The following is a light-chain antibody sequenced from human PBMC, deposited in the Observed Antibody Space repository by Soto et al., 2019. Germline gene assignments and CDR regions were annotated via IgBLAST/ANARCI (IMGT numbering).Light chain of an antibody. CDR2: GAS. CDR1: QSVSSY. V-gene: IGKV3-20*01. J-gene: IGKJ1*01. Sequence: EIVLTQSPGTLSLSPGERATLSCRASQSVSSYLAWYQQKPGQAPRLLIYGASSRATGIPDRFSGSGSGTDFTLTISRLEPEDIAVYYCQQYVSSSRTFGQGTKVEIK. CDR3: QQYVSSSRT.